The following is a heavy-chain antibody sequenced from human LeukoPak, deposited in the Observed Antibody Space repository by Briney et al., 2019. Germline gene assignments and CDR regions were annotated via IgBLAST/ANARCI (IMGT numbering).Heavy chain of an antibody. J-gene: IGHJ4*02. V-gene: IGHV3-23*01. D-gene: IGHD1-26*01. CDR2: ISGSGGST. CDR3: VKKGELRCPGDY. Sequence: PGGSLRLSCAASGFTFSSYSMNWVRQAPGKGLEWVSAISGSGGSTFYADSVTGRFTISRDNSKNTLYLQMNSLRAEDTALYYCVKKGELRCPGDYWGQGTLVTVSS. CDR1: GFTFSSYS.